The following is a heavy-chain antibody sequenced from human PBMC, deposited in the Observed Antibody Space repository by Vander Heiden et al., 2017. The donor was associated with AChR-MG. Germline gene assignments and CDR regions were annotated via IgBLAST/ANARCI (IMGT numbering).Heavy chain of an antibody. CDR3: AMAPSYYIDY. CDR2: IYWNDDK. CDR1: GFSPRTSGVG. V-gene: IGHV2-5*01. D-gene: IGHD3-10*01. J-gene: IGHJ4*01. Sequence: QITLKESGPTLVKPTQTLTLTCTFSGFSPRTSGVGVGWIRQPPGKALEWLALIYWNDDKRYSASLKSRLTITKDTSKNQVVLTMTNMDPVDTATYYCAMAPSYYIDYWGHGTLVTVSS.